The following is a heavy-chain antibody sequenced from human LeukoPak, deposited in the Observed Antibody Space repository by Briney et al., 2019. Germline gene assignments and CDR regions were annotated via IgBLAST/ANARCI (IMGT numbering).Heavy chain of an antibody. D-gene: IGHD5/OR15-5a*01. Sequence: SETLSLTCTVSGGSISSYYWSWIRQPPGKGLEWIGYIDYSGSTNYNPSLKSRLTISVDTSKNQFSLELSSVTAADTAVYYCARDVTVVSPAPGWFDPWGQGTLVTVSS. CDR2: IDYSGST. J-gene: IGHJ5*02. CDR1: GGSISSYY. V-gene: IGHV4-59*01. CDR3: ARDVTVVSPAPGWFDP.